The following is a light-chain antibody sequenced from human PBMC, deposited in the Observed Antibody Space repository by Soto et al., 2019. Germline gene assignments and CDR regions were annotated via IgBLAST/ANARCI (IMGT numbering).Light chain of an antibody. CDR2: ANF. CDR1: SSNIGAGYD. V-gene: IGLV1-40*01. CDR3: QSHDNSLSGYV. J-gene: IGLJ1*01. Sequence: QSVLTQPPSVSGAPGQRVTISCTGSSSNIGAGYDVHWYQQLPGTAPKLLIYANFNRPSGVPDRFSGSKSGTSASLAITVLQAEDEADYYCQSHDNSLSGYVFGPGTKLTVL.